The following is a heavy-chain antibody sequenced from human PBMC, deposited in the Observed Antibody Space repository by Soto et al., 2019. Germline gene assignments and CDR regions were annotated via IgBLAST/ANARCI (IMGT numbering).Heavy chain of an antibody. CDR2: IYPCDSDT. V-gene: IGHV5-51*01. CDR1: GYSFTSYW. J-gene: IGHJ4*02. CDR3: ARLLRRLDQHFDY. Sequence: GESLKISCKGSGYSFTSYWIGWVRQMPGKGLEWMGIIYPCDSDTRYSPSFQGQVTISAXXXIXXXYXQXXXLXASATAMYYCARLLRRLDQHFDYWGQGTLVTVSS. D-gene: IGHD4-17*01.